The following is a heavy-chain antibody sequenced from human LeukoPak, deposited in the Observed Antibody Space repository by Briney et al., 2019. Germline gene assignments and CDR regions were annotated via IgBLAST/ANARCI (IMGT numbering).Heavy chain of an antibody. CDR1: GDSVSINSAA. D-gene: IGHD1-26*01. CDR2: TYYRSKWYN. Sequence: SQTLSLTCAISGDSVSINSAAWNWIRQSPSRGLEWLGSTYYRSKWYNDYAVSVKSRITINPDTSKNQFSLQLNSVTPEDTAVYYCAREVVGATSGLLISDGMDVWGQGTTVTVSS. CDR3: AREVVGATSGLLISDGMDV. J-gene: IGHJ6*02. V-gene: IGHV6-1*01.